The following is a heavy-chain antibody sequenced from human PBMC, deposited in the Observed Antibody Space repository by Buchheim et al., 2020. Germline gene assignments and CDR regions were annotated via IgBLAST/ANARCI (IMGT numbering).Heavy chain of an antibody. CDR1: GFTFSSYW. V-gene: IGHV3-74*01. Sequence: EVQLVESGGGLVQPGGSLRLSCAASGFTFSSYWMHWVRQAPGKGLVWVSRFNSDGSSTSYADSAKGRFTISRDNDQNTLYLQMNSLRAEDTAVYYCARERTGYSSSWYVFYYGMDVWGQGTT. CDR3: ARERTGYSSSWYVFYYGMDV. J-gene: IGHJ6*02. D-gene: IGHD6-13*01. CDR2: FNSDGSST.